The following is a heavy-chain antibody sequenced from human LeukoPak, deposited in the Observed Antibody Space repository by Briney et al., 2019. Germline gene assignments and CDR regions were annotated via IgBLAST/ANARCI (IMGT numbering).Heavy chain of an antibody. D-gene: IGHD2-2*02. CDR2: IYHSGST. J-gene: IGHJ6*03. CDR3: AREDIVVVPAAIHGNYYYYMDV. CDR1: GGSISSGGYY. V-gene: IGHV4-30-2*01. Sequence: KPSQTLSLTCTVSGGSISSGGYYWSWIRQPPGKGLEWIGYIYHSGSTYYNPSLKSRVTISVDRSKNQSSLKLSSVTAADTAVYYCAREDIVVVPAAIHGNYYYYMDVWGKGTTVTVSS.